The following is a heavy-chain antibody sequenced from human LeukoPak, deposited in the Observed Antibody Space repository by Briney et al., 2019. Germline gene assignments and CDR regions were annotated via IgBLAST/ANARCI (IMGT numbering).Heavy chain of an antibody. J-gene: IGHJ4*02. CDR1: GFTFSSYG. V-gene: IGHV3-33*01. CDR2: IWYDGNNK. D-gene: IGHD6-19*01. CDR3: ARGIGAVDLIDY. Sequence: GGSLRLSCAASGFTFSSYGMHWVRQAPGKGLEWVAVIWYDGNNKNYADSVKGRFTISRDNSKNTLFLQMNSLRAEDTAVFYCARGIGAVDLIDYWGQGTLVTVS.